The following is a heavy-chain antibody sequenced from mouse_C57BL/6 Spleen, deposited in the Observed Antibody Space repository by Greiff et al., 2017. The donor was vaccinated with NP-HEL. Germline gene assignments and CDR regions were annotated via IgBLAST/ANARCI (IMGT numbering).Heavy chain of an antibody. CDR2: FYPGSGSI. CDR1: GYTFTEYT. V-gene: IGHV1-62-2*01. J-gene: IGHJ4*01. CDR3: ARNEEVDGSSRYYYAMDY. D-gene: IGHD1-1*01. Sequence: QVQLQQSGAELVKPGASVKLSCKASGYTFTEYTIHWVKQRSGQGLEWIGWFYPGSGSIKYNEKFKDKATLTADKSSSTAYMELSRLTSENSAVYFGARNEEVDGSSRYYYAMDYWGQGTSVTVSS.